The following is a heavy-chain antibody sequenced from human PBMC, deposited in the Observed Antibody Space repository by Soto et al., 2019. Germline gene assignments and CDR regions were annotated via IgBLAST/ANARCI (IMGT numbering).Heavy chain of an antibody. CDR3: AKDRETFAFWSGSVGDY. CDR1: GFTFSSYA. J-gene: IGHJ4*02. Sequence: PGGSLRLSCAASGFTFSSYAMSWVRQAPGKGLEWVSAISGSGGSTYYADSVKGRFTISRDNSKNTLYLQMNSLRAEDTAVYYCAKDRETFAFWSGSVGDYWGQGTLVTVSS. CDR2: ISGSGGST. D-gene: IGHD3-3*01. V-gene: IGHV3-23*01.